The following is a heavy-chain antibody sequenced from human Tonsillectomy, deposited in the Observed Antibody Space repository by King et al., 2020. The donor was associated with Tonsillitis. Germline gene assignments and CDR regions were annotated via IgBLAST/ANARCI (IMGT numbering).Heavy chain of an antibody. CDR2: IYSDGST. D-gene: IGHD6-6*01. V-gene: IGHV3-53*04. Sequence: VQLVESGGGLVQPGGSLRLSCAASGFTVSSNYMSWVRQAPGKGLEWVSVIYSDGSTYYADSVKGRFTISRHNSKNTLYLQMNSLRAEDTAVYYCTMVSSSSSPYYQYDLDVWGQGTTVTVSS. CDR1: GFTVSSNY. J-gene: IGHJ6*02. CDR3: TMVSSSSSPYYQYDLDV.